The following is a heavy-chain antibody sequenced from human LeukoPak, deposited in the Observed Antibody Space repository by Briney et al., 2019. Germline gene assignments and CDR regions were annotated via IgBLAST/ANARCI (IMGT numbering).Heavy chain of an antibody. CDR2: IYHSGST. CDR1: GGSISSSNW. D-gene: IGHD3-10*01. CDR3: ARAYGSEEDYYYGMDV. Sequence: ASETLSLTCAVSGGSISSSNWWSWVRPPPGKGLEWIGEIYHSGSTNYNPSPKSRVTISVDKSKNQFSLKLSSVTAADTAVYYCARAYGSEEDYYYGMDVWGKGTTVTVSS. V-gene: IGHV4-4*02. J-gene: IGHJ6*04.